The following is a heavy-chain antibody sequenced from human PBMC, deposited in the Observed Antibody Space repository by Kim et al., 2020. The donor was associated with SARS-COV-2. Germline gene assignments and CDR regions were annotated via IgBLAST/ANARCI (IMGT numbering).Heavy chain of an antibody. CDR2: INTNTVNP. CDR3: PRFRTSCSYTGAGFYYF. J-gene: IGHJ4*01. CDR1: GYTFTSYA. D-gene: IGHD3-10*01. Sequence: ASVKVSCKASGYTFTSYAMNWVRQAPGQGLEWLGWINTNTVNPTYAQGFTGRFVFSFYTSFSTAYLHLSSLKPEYSAVYFCPRFRTSCSYTGAGFYYF. V-gene: IGHV7-4-1*02.